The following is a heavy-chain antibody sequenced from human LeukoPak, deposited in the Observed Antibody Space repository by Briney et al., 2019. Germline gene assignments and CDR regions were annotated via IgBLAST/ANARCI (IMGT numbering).Heavy chain of an antibody. CDR2: ISSSSYI. Sequence: PGGSLRLSCAASGFTFSSYSMNWVRQAPGKGLVWVSSISSSSYIYYADSVKGRFTISRDNAKNSLYLQMNSLRAEDTAVYYCARAERGSQYGMDVWGQGTTVTVSS. CDR3: ARAERGSQYGMDV. CDR1: GFTFSSYS. D-gene: IGHD1-26*01. V-gene: IGHV3-21*01. J-gene: IGHJ6*02.